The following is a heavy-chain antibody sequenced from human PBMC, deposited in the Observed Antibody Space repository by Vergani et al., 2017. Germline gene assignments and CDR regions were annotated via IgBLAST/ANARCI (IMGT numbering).Heavy chain of an antibody. D-gene: IGHD2-2*01. Sequence: QVQLVQSGAEVKKPGSSVKVSCKASGGTFSSYAISWVRQAPGQGLEWMGGIIPIFGTANYAQKFQGRVTITADESTSTAYMELSSLRSEDTAVYYCARDXSPYCSSTSCLKSSPNNWFDPWGQGTLVTVSS. J-gene: IGHJ5*02. V-gene: IGHV1-69*01. CDR2: IIPIFGTA. CDR1: GGTFSSYA. CDR3: ARDXSPYCSSTSCLKSSPNNWFDP.